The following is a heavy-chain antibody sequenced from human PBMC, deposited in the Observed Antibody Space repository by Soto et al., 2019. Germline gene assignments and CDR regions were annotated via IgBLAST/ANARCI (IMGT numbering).Heavy chain of an antibody. CDR1: GGTLSSYS. Sequence: QVQLVQSGAEVKKPGSWVKVSCKASGGTLSSYSINWVRQAPGQGLEWMGEIIPIFGTANYAQKFQGRVTITADESTSTAYMELSSLRSEDTAVYYCARDGGRHSGGIDYWGQGTLVTVSS. V-gene: IGHV1-69*01. D-gene: IGHD1-26*01. CDR3: ARDGGRHSGGIDY. CDR2: IIPIFGTA. J-gene: IGHJ4*02.